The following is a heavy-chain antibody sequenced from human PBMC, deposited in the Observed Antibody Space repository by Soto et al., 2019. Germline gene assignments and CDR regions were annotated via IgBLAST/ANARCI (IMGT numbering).Heavy chain of an antibody. CDR2: ITSSGGST. CDR1: GFTFRNYY. D-gene: IGHD3-16*01. J-gene: IGHJ5*02. CDR3: ARDKYTNYVNYFDL. Sequence: PGGSLRLSCAASGFTFRNYYMTWMRQTPGKGLEWISTITSSGGSTYYAASVKGRVTISRDNANNSLYLQMTGLRAEDTALYYCARDKYTNYVNYFDLWGREPWSPSPQ. V-gene: IGHV3-11*01.